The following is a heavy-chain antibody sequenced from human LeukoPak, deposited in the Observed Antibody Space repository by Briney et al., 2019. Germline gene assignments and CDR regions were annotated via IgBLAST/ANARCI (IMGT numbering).Heavy chain of an antibody. V-gene: IGHV3-23*01. CDR3: AKDQGYYDFWSGFDY. Sequence: PGGSLRLSCAASGFTFSSYAMSWVRQVPGKGLEWVSAISGSGGSTYYADSVKGRFTISRDNSKNTLYLQMNSLRAEDTAVYYCAKDQGYYDFWSGFDYWGQGTLVTVSS. D-gene: IGHD3-3*01. J-gene: IGHJ4*02. CDR2: ISGSGGST. CDR1: GFTFSSYA.